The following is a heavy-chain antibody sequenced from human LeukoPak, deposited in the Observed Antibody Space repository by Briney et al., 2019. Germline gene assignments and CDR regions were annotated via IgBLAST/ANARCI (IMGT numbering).Heavy chain of an antibody. Sequence: ASVKVSCKASGYTFTGYYMHWVRQAPGQGLEWMGWINPNSGGTNYAQKFQGRVTMTRDTSISTAYMELSRLRSDDTAVYYCARDLGCSSTSCYTEAFDIWGQGIMVTVSS. CDR2: INPNSGGT. J-gene: IGHJ3*02. CDR3: ARDLGCSSTSCYTEAFDI. V-gene: IGHV1-2*02. D-gene: IGHD2-2*02. CDR1: GYTFTGYY.